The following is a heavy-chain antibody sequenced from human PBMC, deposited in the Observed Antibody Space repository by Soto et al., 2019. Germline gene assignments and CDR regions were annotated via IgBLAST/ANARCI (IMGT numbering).Heavy chain of an antibody. Sequence: QVQLQESGPGLVKPSQTLSLPCTVSGGSISGGVYYWSWIRQPPGKGLEWIGYIFDSGSTYYNPSLKSRVTLSVGTSKDQFSRRLSSLTAADTAVYYWARQIIPLSTDWYFDLWGRGTLVTVSS. D-gene: IGHD4-4*01. CDR1: GGSISGGVYY. V-gene: IGHV4-30-4*01. CDR3: ARQIIPLSTDWYFDL. CDR2: IFDSGST. J-gene: IGHJ2*01.